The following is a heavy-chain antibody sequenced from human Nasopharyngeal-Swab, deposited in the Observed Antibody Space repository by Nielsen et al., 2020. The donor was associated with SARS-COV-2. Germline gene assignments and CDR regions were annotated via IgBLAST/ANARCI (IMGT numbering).Heavy chain of an antibody. J-gene: IGHJ4*02. CDR2: INHSGST. D-gene: IGHD6-25*01. CDR1: GGSFSSYY. CDR3: ATTGYSSVYYVH. Sequence: SETLSLTCGVYGGSFSSYYWSWIRQPPGKGLEWIGEINHSGSTNYNSSLESRVTLSVDTSKNQFSLNLISVTAADTAVYYCATTGYSSVYYVHWGQGVLVTVSS. V-gene: IGHV4-34*01.